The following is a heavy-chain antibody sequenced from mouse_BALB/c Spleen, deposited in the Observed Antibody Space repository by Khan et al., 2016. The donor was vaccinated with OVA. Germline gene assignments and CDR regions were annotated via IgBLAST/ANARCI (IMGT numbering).Heavy chain of an antibody. J-gene: IGHJ4*01. Sequence: EVQLVESGGGLVQPGGSRKLSCAASGFIFSDYGMAWVRQAPGKGPAWVAFISNLAYSIYYADTVTGRFTISRENAKNTLYLEMSSLRSEDTAMYYCARSWAMDYWGQGTSVTVSS. CDR2: ISNLAYSI. CDR3: ARSWAMDY. CDR1: GFIFSDYG. V-gene: IGHV5-15*02.